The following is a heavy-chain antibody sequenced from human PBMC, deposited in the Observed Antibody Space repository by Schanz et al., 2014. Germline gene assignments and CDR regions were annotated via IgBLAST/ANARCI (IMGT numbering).Heavy chain of an antibody. D-gene: IGHD6-13*01. CDR1: GYIFGSHG. V-gene: IGHV1-18*01. J-gene: IGHJ4*02. CDR2: INAHTGNT. CDR3: ARDGEAAAGCDY. Sequence: QVQLVQSAPEVKKPGASVKVSCKASGYIFGSHGMTWVRQAPGQGPELMGWINAHTGNTQYAQKFQGRVTMTRDTSTSTVYMELSSLRSEDTAVYYCARDGEAAAGCDYWGQGTLVTVSS.